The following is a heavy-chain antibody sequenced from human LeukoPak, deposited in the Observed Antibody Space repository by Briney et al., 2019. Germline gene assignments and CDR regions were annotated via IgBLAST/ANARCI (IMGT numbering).Heavy chain of an antibody. J-gene: IGHJ4*02. Sequence: ASVKVSCKASGYTFTIYGISWARQAPGQGLEWMGWISAYNGNTNYAQKLQGRVTMTTDTSTSTAYMELRSLRSDDTAVYYCARDRSYDFWSGYYPFDYWGQGTLVTVSS. V-gene: IGHV1-18*01. CDR1: GYTFTIYG. CDR2: ISAYNGNT. CDR3: ARDRSYDFWSGYYPFDY. D-gene: IGHD3-3*01.